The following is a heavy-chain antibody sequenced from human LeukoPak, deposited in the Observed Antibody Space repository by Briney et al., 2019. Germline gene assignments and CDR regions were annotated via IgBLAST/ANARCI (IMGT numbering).Heavy chain of an antibody. D-gene: IGHD5-18*01. CDR2: INTDGSST. V-gene: IGHV3-74*01. J-gene: IGHJ6*02. Sequence: GGSLRLSCSASGFTFSNYWMHWVRQVPGKGLVWVSRINTDGSSTTYADSVKGRFTISRDNAKNTLYLQMNSLRAEDTAVYYCARVSRGYSNYYYYYGMDVWGQGTTVTVSS. CDR3: ARVSRGYSNYYYYYGMDV. CDR1: GFTFSNYW.